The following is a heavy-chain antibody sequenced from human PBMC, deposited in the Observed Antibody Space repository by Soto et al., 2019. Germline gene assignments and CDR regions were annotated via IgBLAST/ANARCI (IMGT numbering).Heavy chain of an antibody. D-gene: IGHD2-15*01. CDR3: ARDKGRSPLDY. V-gene: IGHV3-48*01. CDR1: GFTFSSYS. J-gene: IGHJ4*02. CDR2: ISSSSRTI. Sequence: EVQLVESGGGLVQPGGSLRLSCAASGFTFSSYSMNWARQAPGKGLEWVSYISSSSRTIYYPDSVKGRFTISRDHAKNTLYLQMNSLRAEDTAVYYCARDKGRSPLDYWGQGTLVTVSS.